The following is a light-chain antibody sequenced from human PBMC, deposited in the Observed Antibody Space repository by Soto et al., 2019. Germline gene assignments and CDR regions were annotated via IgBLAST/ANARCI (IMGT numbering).Light chain of an antibody. CDR1: QSVSSSY. CDR2: GAS. CDR3: QPYGSSPPYT. J-gene: IGKJ2*01. Sequence: EIVLTQSPGTLSFSPGERATLSCRASQSVSSSYLAWYQQKPGQAPRPLIYGASSRATGIPNRFSGSGSGTDFDLTISRLEPEDFAVYYCQPYGSSPPYTFGQGTKLEIK. V-gene: IGKV3-20*01.